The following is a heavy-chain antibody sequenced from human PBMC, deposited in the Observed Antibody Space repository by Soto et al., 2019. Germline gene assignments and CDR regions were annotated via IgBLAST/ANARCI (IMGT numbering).Heavy chain of an antibody. Sequence: SETLSLTCAVYGGSFSGYYWSWIRQPPGKGLEWIGEINHSGSTNYNPSIKSRVTISVDTSKNQFSLKLSSVTAADTAVYYCARGRPGTMIVVVNRYFDYWGQGTLVTVSS. V-gene: IGHV4-34*01. CDR2: INHSGST. CDR1: GGSFSGYY. D-gene: IGHD3-22*01. CDR3: ARGRPGTMIVVVNRYFDY. J-gene: IGHJ4*02.